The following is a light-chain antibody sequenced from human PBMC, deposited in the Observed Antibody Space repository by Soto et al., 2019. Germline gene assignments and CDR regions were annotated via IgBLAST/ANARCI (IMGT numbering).Light chain of an antibody. CDR3: RSSDRSLSGTVV. CDR1: SSNIGAGYD. J-gene: IGLJ2*01. CDR2: GNS. Sequence: QSVLTQPPSVSGAPGQRVTISCTGSSSNIGAGYDVHWYQQLPGKAPKLLIYGNSTRPSGVADRFSGSKSGTSASLAITGLQAADEAADYCRSSDRSLSGTVVFGGGTKLTVL. V-gene: IGLV1-40*01.